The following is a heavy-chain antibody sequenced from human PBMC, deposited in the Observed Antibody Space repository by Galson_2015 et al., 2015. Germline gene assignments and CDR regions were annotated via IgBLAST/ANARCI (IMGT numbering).Heavy chain of an antibody. Sequence: SLRLSCAASGFTFSSYGMHWVRQAPGKGLEWVAVISYDGSNKYYADSVKGRFTISRDNSKNTLYLQMNSLRAEDTAVYYCATTYYYDSSGYYHFDYWGQGTLVTVSS. CDR2: ISYDGSNK. CDR1: GFTFSSYG. CDR3: ATTYYYDSSGYYHFDY. J-gene: IGHJ4*02. V-gene: IGHV3-30*03. D-gene: IGHD3-22*01.